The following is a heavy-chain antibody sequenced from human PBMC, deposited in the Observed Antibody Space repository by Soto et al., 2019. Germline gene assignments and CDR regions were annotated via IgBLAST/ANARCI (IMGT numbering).Heavy chain of an antibody. CDR1: GGTFSTYS. J-gene: IGHJ4*02. V-gene: IGHV1-69*06. CDR2: IIPIFGTA. Sequence: SVKVSCKTSGGTFSTYSIVWVRQAPGEGLEWMGGIIPIFGTANYAQKFQDRVTITADKSTNTAFMELSSLKSEDTAMYYCASSSGDNYGVGTNYYFDYWGQGTLVTVSS. CDR3: ASSSGDNYGVGTNYYFDY. D-gene: IGHD5-18*01.